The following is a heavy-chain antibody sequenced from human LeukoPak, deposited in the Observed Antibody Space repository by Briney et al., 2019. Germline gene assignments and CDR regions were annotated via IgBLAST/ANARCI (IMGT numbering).Heavy chain of an antibody. J-gene: IGHJ4*02. CDR3: ARRAGGYSHPYDY. CDR1: GFTFSSYS. CDR2: ISSSSSYI. Sequence: GGSLRLSCAASGFTFSSYSMNWVRQAPGKGLEGVSSISSSSSYIYYADSVKGRFTISRDIPKNTLYLQMGSLRAEDTAVYYCARRAGGYSHPYDYWGQGVLVTVSS. D-gene: IGHD4-23*01. V-gene: IGHV3-21*04.